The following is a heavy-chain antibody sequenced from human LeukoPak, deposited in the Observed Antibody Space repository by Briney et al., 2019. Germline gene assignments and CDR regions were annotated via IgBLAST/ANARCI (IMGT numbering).Heavy chain of an antibody. CDR1: GFTFSSYA. V-gene: IGHV3-30*04. Sequence: GRSLRLSCAASGFTFSSYAMHWVRQAPGKGLEWVAVISYDGSNKYYADSVKGRFTISRDNSKNTLYLQMNSLRAEDTAVYYCARSTLWFGELYFDYWGQGTLVTVSS. CDR3: ARSTLWFGELYFDY. CDR2: ISYDGSNK. J-gene: IGHJ4*02. D-gene: IGHD3-10*01.